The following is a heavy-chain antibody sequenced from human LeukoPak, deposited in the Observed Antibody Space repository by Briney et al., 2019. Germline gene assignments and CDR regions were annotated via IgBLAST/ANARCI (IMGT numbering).Heavy chain of an antibody. Sequence: SETLSLTCTVSGGSISSYYWSWIRQPPGKGLEWIGEINHSGSTNYNPSLKSRVTISVDTSKNQFSLKLSSVTAADTAVYYCARVNTTDYYDSSGYSWDAFDIWGQGTMVTVSS. CDR3: ARVNTTDYYDSSGYSWDAFDI. D-gene: IGHD3-22*01. CDR1: GGSISSYY. CDR2: INHSGST. V-gene: IGHV4-34*01. J-gene: IGHJ3*02.